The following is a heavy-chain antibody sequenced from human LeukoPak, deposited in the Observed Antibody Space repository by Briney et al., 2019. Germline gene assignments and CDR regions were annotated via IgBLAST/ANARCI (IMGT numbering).Heavy chain of an antibody. Sequence: GGSLQTPFKGSGYRFTSYWIGWGRRMPGKGLEGRGIIYPGDSDTRYSPSFQGQVTISADKSISTAYLQWSSLKASDTAMYYCARSYTSETYCNRFDPWGQGTLVTVSS. D-gene: IGHD3-10*01. CDR2: IYPGDSDT. V-gene: IGHV5-51*01. CDR1: GYRFTSYW. CDR3: ARSYTSETYCNRFDP. J-gene: IGHJ5*02.